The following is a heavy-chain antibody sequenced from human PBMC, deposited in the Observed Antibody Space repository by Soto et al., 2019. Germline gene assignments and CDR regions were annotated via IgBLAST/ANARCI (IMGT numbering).Heavy chain of an antibody. Sequence: QVQLVQSGAEVKKPGASVKVSCKVSGNIFTSQYMHWVRQAPGQGLEWMAMINPSGGRTSYAQMCQGRVTMTRDTSTSTVHMELSRLRSEDTAVYYCFRDVGDWGQGTLVTVSS. J-gene: IGHJ4*02. D-gene: IGHD3-3*01. CDR2: INPSGGRT. V-gene: IGHV1-46*03. CDR1: GNIFTSQY. CDR3: FRDVGD.